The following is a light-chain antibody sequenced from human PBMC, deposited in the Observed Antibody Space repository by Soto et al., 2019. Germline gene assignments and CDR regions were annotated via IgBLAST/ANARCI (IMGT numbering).Light chain of an antibody. J-gene: IGKJ1*01. CDR2: ETS. V-gene: IGKV3-15*01. CDR1: QSVSSN. CDR3: QQYNDWPPYT. Sequence: EIVMTQSPGTMSVSPGERATLSCRASQSVSSNLVWYQQKPGQAPRLLIYETSTRATGVPARFSGSGSGTEFTLTISSLQSEDFAVYYCQQYNDWPPYTFGQGTKVDIK.